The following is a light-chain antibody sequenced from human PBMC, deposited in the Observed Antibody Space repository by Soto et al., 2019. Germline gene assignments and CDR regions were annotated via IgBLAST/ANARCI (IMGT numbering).Light chain of an antibody. CDR2: GAS. V-gene: IGKV3-20*01. J-gene: IGKJ1*01. Sequence: EIVLTQSPGTLSLSPWERATLSCRASQRINNNYLAWYQQKPGQAPRLLIDGASSRATGIPDRFSGGGSGTDFPLTISRLEPEDFAVYYCQQHASSPRTFGQGTKVEVK. CDR1: QRINNNY. CDR3: QQHASSPRT.